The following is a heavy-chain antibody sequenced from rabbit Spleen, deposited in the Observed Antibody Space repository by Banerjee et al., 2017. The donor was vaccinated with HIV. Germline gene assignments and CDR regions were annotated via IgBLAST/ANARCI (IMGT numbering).Heavy chain of an antibody. D-gene: IGHD8-1*01. Sequence: QEQLVESGGGLVKPEGSLTLTCTASGVSFSSNHYMCWVRQAPGKGLEWIACIEGGSSAFSYFASWAKGRFTISKTSSTTVTLQMTSLTAADTATYFCARDSGSSFSSYGMDLWGQGTLVTVS. V-gene: IGHV1S45*01. CDR3: ARDSGSSFSSYGMDL. J-gene: IGHJ6*01. CDR2: IEGGSSAFS. CDR1: GVSFSSNHY.